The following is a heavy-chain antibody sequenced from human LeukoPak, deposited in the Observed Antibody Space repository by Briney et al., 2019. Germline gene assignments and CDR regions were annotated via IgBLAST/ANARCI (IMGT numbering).Heavy chain of an antibody. CDR1: GFTFNTYT. Sequence: GGSLRLSCAASGFTFNTYTMNWVRQAPGKGLEWVSYISSRGSTIYYADSVKGRFTISRNNAKNSLYLQMNSLRAEDTAFYYCARDRWFGESFPAHFEYWGQGTLVTVSS. CDR2: ISSRGSTI. V-gene: IGHV3-48*01. J-gene: IGHJ4*02. D-gene: IGHD3-10*01. CDR3: ARDRWFGESFPAHFEY.